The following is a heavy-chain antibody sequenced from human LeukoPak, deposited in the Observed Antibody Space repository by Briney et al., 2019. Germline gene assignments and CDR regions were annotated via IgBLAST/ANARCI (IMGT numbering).Heavy chain of an antibody. CDR2: IKQDGSEK. Sequence: GGSLRLSCVASGFTFSSYWMSWVRQAPGKGREWVANIKQDGSEKYYVDSVKGRCTISRDNAKNSLYLQMNSLRAEDKVVYYCARNEGCSSTSCYIHYYYYYMNVWGKGTTVTGSS. CDR1: GFTFSSYW. J-gene: IGHJ6*03. V-gene: IGHV3-7*03. D-gene: IGHD2-2*02. CDR3: ARNEGCSSTSCYIHYYYYYMNV.